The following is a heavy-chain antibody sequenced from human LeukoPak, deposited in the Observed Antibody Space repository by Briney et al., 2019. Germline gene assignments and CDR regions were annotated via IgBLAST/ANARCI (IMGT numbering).Heavy chain of an antibody. Sequence: SETLSLTCAVYGGSFSGYYWRWIRQPAGKGLEWVGRIYTSGSTNYNPSLKSRVTMSVDTSKNQFSLKLSSVTAADTAVYYCARRHSSGSSFDYWGQGTLVTVSS. V-gene: IGHV4-59*10. D-gene: IGHD6-19*01. CDR3: ARRHSSGSSFDY. J-gene: IGHJ4*02. CDR2: IYTSGST. CDR1: GGSFSGYY.